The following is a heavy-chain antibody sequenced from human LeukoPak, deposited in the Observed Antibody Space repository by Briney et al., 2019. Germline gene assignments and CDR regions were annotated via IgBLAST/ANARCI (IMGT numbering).Heavy chain of an antibody. CDR3: AKGTGFDY. CDR2: ISWNSGSI. V-gene: IGHV3-9*01. CDR1: GFTFDDYA. D-gene: IGHD3-10*01. Sequence: GGSLRLSYAASGFTFDDYAMHWVRQAPGKGLEWVSGISWNSGSIGYADSVKGRFTISRDNAKNSLYLQMNSLRAEDTALYYCAKGTGFDYWGQGTLVTVSS. J-gene: IGHJ4*02.